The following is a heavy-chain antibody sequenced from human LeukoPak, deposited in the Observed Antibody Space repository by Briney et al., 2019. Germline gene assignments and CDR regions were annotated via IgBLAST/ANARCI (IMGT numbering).Heavy chain of an antibody. CDR3: ARDLELWLNY. V-gene: IGHV3-21*01. CDR1: GFTFSSYS. CDR2: ISSSSSYI. Sequence: GGSLRLSCAASGFTFSSYSMNWVRQAPGKGLEWVSSISSSSSYIYYADSVKGRFTISRDNAKNSLYLQMNSLRAEDAAVYCCARDLELWLNYWGQGTLVTVSS. J-gene: IGHJ4*02. D-gene: IGHD5-18*01.